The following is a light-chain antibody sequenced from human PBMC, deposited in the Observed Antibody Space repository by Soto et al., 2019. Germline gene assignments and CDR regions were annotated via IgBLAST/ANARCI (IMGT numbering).Light chain of an antibody. V-gene: IGKV3-11*01. Sequence: IALAQSPSTLSLSPGQRATPYCTASQSVSSYLAWYQQKPGQAPRLLMYEASNRATGIPARFSGGGSGTDFTRAISSLEPEDFAVYSCKQRSDWPWTFGKGTKVDIK. J-gene: IGKJ1*01. CDR1: QSVSSY. CDR2: EAS. CDR3: KQRSDWPWT.